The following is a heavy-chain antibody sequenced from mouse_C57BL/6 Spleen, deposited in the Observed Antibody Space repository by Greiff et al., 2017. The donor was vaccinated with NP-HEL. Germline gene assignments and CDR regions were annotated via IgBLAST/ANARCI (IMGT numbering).Heavy chain of an antibody. CDR3: ARDHDGYAMDY. V-gene: IGHV3-6*01. CDR2: ISYDGSN. D-gene: IGHD2-3*01. CDR1: GYSITSGYY. J-gene: IGHJ4*01. Sequence: EVKVEESGPGLVKPSQSLSLTCSVTGYSITSGYYWNWIRQFPGNKLEWMGYISYDGSNNYNPSLKNRISITRDTSKNQFFLKLNSVTTEDTATYYCARDHDGYAMDYWGQGTSVTVSS.